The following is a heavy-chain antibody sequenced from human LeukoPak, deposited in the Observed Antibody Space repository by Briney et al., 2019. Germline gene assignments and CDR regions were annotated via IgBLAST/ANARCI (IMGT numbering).Heavy chain of an antibody. J-gene: IGHJ4*02. CDR3: AKDRAMAGKEFDY. D-gene: IGHD6-19*01. Sequence: ASVKVSCKASGYTFTSYGISWVRQPPGEGLEWVGWLSAYNGNRNYAQKLQGRVTMTTDTSTNTAYMELRSLKSDDTAVYYCAKDRAMAGKEFDYWGQGTLVTVSS. CDR2: LSAYNGNR. CDR1: GYTFTSYG. V-gene: IGHV1-18*01.